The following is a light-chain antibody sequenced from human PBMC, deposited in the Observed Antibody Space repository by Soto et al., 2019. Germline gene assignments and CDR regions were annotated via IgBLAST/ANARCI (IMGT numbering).Light chain of an antibody. V-gene: IGLV1-40*01. J-gene: IGLJ1*01. CDR3: QSYDSRLTAYV. CDR2: GNN. CDR1: SSNIGAGYD. Sequence: QPVLTQPPSVSGAPGQRVTISCTGSSSNIGAGYDVHWYQQLPGTAPKLLVSGNNNRPSGVPDRLSASKSGPSASLAITGLQAEHEAHYYCQSYDSRLTAYVFGTGTKLTVL.